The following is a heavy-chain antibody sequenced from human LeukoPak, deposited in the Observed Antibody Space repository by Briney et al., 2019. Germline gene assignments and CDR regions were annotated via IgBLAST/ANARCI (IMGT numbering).Heavy chain of an antibody. D-gene: IGHD6-25*01. J-gene: IGHJ6*02. CDR2: ISGSGGTT. V-gene: IGHV3-23*01. Sequence: GGSLRLSCAASGFTFSSYAMSWVRQAPGKGLEWVSGISGSGGTTYYADSVKGHFTISRDNFKNTLYVQMNSLRAEDTAVYYCAKFRAASDYYYGMDVWGQGTTVTVSS. CDR1: GFTFSSYA. CDR3: AKFRAASDYYYGMDV.